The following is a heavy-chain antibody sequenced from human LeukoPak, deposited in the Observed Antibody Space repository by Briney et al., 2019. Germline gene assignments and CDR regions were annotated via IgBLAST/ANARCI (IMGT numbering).Heavy chain of an antibody. CDR1: GFTLSNYW. CDR3: TRSGRGGAFGI. V-gene: IGHV3-74*03. CDR2: IYSDGSRT. Sequence: GGSLRLSCAGSGFTLSNYWMHWVRQGPGKGLAWVSRIYSDGSRTTYADSVKGRFTISGDNAKNTVYLQMNSLRADDTAVYYCTRSGRGGAFGIWGQGTMVTVSS. D-gene: IGHD1-26*01. J-gene: IGHJ3*02.